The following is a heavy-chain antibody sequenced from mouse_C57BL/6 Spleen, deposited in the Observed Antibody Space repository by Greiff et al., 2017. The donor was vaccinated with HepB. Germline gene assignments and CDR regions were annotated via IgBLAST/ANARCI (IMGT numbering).Heavy chain of an antibody. CDR2: ISDGGSYT. CDR3: ARDLIYYGNYYYAMDY. V-gene: IGHV5-4*01. CDR1: GFTFSSYA. D-gene: IGHD2-1*01. J-gene: IGHJ4*01. Sequence: EVKLMESGGGLVKPGGSLKLSCAASGFTFSSYAMSWVRQTPEKRLEWVATISDGGSYTYYPDNVKGRFTISRDNAKNNLYLQMSHLKSEDTAMYYCARDLIYYGNYYYAMDYWGQGTSVTVSS.